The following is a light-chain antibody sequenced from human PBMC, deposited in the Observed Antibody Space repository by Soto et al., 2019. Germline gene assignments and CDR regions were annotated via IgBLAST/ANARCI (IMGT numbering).Light chain of an antibody. CDR3: QQSYSAPPFT. CDR2: GAS. CDR1: QSVSSSY. J-gene: IGKJ3*01. V-gene: IGKV3-20*01. Sequence: EIVLTQSPGTLSLSPGERPTPSYRPSQSVSSSYLAWYQQKPGPAPRLLIYGASSRATGIPDRFSGSGSGTDFTLTISSLQPEDFATYYCQQSYSAPPFTFGPGTKVDIK.